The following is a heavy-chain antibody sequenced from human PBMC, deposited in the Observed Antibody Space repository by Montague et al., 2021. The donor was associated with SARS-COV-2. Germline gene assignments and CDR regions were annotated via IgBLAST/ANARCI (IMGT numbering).Heavy chain of an antibody. J-gene: IGHJ6*02. CDR1: GGSISGYS. D-gene: IGHD3-10*01. CDR2: INNGANT. Sequence: SETLSLTCTVYGGSISGYSWCWICQRPEKGLERMGEINNGANTKYNSYLTITVPISIYTSKNEISLKMTSVTAADTATYYCAGVIYPSGSYYSRYYCGLNIWGPGTTVIVSS. V-gene: IGHV4-34*01. CDR3: AGVIYPSGSYYSRYYCGLNI.